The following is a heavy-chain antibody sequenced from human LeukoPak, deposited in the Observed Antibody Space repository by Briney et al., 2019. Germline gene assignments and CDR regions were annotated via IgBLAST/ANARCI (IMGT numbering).Heavy chain of an antibody. Sequence: PSETLSLTCTVSGGSISSYYWSWIRQPPGKGLEWIGYIYYSGSTNYNPSLKSRVTISVDTSKNQFSLKLSSVTAADTAVYYCARHPELGYCSGGSCFDWYFDLWGRGTLVTVSS. V-gene: IGHV4-59*08. CDR1: GGSISSYY. CDR3: ARHPELGYCSGGSCFDWYFDL. J-gene: IGHJ2*01. CDR2: IYYSGST. D-gene: IGHD2-15*01.